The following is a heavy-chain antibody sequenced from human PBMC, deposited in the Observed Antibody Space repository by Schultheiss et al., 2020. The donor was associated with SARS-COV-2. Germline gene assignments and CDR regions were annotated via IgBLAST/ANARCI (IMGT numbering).Heavy chain of an antibody. CDR3: ARDLGLRPNWFDP. V-gene: IGHV4-59*12. J-gene: IGHJ5*02. Sequence: SETLSLTCTVSGGSISSYDWSWIRQPPGKGLEWIGYIYYSGSTYYNPSLKSRVTISVDTSKNQFSLKLSSVTAADTAVYYCARDLGLRPNWFDPWGQGTLVTVSS. D-gene: IGHD4-17*01. CDR1: GGSISSYD. CDR2: IYYSGST.